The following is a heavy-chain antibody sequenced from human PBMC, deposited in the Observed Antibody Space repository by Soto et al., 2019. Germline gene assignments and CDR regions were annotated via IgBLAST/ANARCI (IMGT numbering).Heavy chain of an antibody. CDR3: ARNWSGYLGEDYYYGMDV. CDR2: ISAYNGNT. V-gene: IGHV1-18*01. Sequence: ASVKVSCKASGYTFTSYGISWVRQAPGQGLEWMGWISAYNGNTNYAQKLQGRVTMTTDTSMSTAYMELRSLRSDDTAVYYCARNWSGYLGEDYYYGMDVWGQGTTVTVSS. CDR1: GYTFTSYG. D-gene: IGHD3-3*01. J-gene: IGHJ6*02.